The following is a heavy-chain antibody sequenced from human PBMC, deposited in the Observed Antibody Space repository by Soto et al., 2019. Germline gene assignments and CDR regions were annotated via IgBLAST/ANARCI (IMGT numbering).Heavy chain of an antibody. V-gene: IGHV5-10-1*01. CDR3: ARHDKSVAGSPTDAFDI. CDR2: IDPSDSYT. J-gene: IGHJ3*02. CDR1: GYSFTSYW. Sequence: GESLKISCKGSGYSFTSYWISWVRQMPGKGLEWMGRIDPSDSYTNYSPSFQGHVTISADKSISTAYLQWSSLKASDTAMYYCARHDKSVAGSPTDAFDIWGQGTMVTV. D-gene: IGHD6-19*01.